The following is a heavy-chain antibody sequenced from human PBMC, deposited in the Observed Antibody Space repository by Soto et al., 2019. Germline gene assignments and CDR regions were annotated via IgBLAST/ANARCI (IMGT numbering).Heavy chain of an antibody. CDR2: IKFDVTDT. V-gene: IGHV3-7*01. CDR3: ARDNPGTYFDF. J-gene: IGHJ4*02. D-gene: IGHD1-7*01. CDR1: GFAFSNHW. Sequence: GGSLRLSCTASGFAFSNHWMTWVRQAPGMGLEWVANIKFDVTDTSYVDSVKGRFTVSRDNAKNSLYLQMNTLKAEDTAIYYCARDNPGTYFDFWGQGAPVIVSS.